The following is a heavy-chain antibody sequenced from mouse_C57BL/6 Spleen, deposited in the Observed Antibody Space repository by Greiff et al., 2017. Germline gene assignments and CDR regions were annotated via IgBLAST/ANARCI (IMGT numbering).Heavy chain of an antibody. CDR3: ATNWAFDY. V-gene: IGHV5-4*03. CDR2: ISDGGSYT. CDR1: GFTFSSYA. Sequence: EVKVVESGGGLVKPGGSLKLSCAASGFTFSSYAMSWVRQTPEKRLEWVATISDGGSYTYYPDNVKGRFTISRDNAKNNLYLQMSHLKSEDTAMYYCATNWAFDYWGQGTTLTVSS. D-gene: IGHD4-1*02. J-gene: IGHJ2*01.